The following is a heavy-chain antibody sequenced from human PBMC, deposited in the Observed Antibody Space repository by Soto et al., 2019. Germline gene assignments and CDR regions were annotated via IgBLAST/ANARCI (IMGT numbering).Heavy chain of an antibody. Sequence: SVKVSCKASGGTFSSYAISWVRQAPGQGLEWMGGIIPIFGTANYAQKFQGRVTITADESTSTAYMELSSLRSEDTAVYYCASLPPYCSGGSCPNYGMDVWGQGTTVTVYS. CDR2: IIPIFGTA. V-gene: IGHV1-69*13. D-gene: IGHD2-15*01. CDR1: GGTFSSYA. J-gene: IGHJ6*02. CDR3: ASLPPYCSGGSCPNYGMDV.